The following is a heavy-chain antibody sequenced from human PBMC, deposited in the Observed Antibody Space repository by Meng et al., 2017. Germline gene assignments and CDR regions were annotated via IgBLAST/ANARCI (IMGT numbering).Heavy chain of an antibody. CDR1: GDTFTSYY. Sequence: VQLEASGEEVEEPWNTLYVSSKAYGDTFTSYYMHLVCQAPGKRLEWMGGINASKSNAKNSQQFQGITTITDKTTAYIAFMELSSIGTDATDYYCCAKVVDDWSDTWGQGTLVTVSS. CDR3: AKVVDDWSDT. J-gene: IGHJ5*02. D-gene: IGHD2-15*01. V-gene: IGHV1-3*01. CDR2: INASKSNA.